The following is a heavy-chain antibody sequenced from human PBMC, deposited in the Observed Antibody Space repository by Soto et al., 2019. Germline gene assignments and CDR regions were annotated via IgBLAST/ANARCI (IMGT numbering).Heavy chain of an antibody. CDR2: IIPVFGTS. CDR1: GGTFSSYP. Sequence: QVQLVQSGAEVKKPGSSVKVSCEASGGTFSSYPINWVRQAPGQGLEWLGGIIPVFGTSNYAQKFQGRVTITADDSTSTAYRELRSLRSEDTAVYYCARVGHITNYGMAVWGQGTTVTVSS. CDR3: ARVGHITNYGMAV. J-gene: IGHJ6*02. D-gene: IGHD1-26*01. V-gene: IGHV1-69*01.